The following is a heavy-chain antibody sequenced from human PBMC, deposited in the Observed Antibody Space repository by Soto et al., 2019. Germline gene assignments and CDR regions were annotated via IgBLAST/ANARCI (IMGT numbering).Heavy chain of an antibody. D-gene: IGHD3-22*01. CDR3: ARGYYYDSSGHYYYYGMDV. V-gene: IGHV4-31*03. Sequence: SETLSLTCTVSGGSISSGGYYWSWIRQHPGKGLEWIGYIYYSGSTYYNPSLKSRVTISVDTSKNQFSLKLSSVTAADTAVFYCARGYYYDSSGHYYYYGMDVWGQGTTVTVSS. CDR1: GGSISSGGYY. CDR2: IYYSGST. J-gene: IGHJ6*02.